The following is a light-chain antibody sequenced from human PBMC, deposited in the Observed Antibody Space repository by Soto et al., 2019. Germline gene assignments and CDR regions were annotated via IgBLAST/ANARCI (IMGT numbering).Light chain of an antibody. CDR3: QSYDSTLNGYV. CDR2: ANT. CDR1: SSKIGADYD. J-gene: IGLJ1*01. V-gene: IGLV1-40*01. Sequence: QPVLTQPPSVSGAPRQRVTISCTGSSSKIGADYDVHWYQQLPGTAPKLLIYANTNRPSGVPDRFSGSKSGTSGSLAISGLQAEDEADYYCQSYDSTLNGYVFGTGTKVTVL.